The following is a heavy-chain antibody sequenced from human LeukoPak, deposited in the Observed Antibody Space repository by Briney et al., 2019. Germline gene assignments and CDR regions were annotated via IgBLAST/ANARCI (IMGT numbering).Heavy chain of an antibody. V-gene: IGHV3-48*01. CDR2: LSGSSSTI. CDR1: GFTFSSYS. D-gene: IGHD1-1*01. J-gene: IGHJ4*02. CDR3: ARGLYNTSSRPQLDY. Sequence: GGSLRLSCAASGFTFSSYSMNWVRQAPGKGLEWISYLSGSSSTIYYADSVKGRFTISRDNAKNSLYLQMNSLRVEDTAVYYCARGLYNTSSRPQLDYWGQGTLVTVSS.